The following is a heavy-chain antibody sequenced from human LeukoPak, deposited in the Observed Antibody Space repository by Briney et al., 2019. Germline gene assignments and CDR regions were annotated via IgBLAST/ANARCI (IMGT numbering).Heavy chain of an antibody. CDR3: AKDCYYDSSGYGFDY. J-gene: IGHJ4*02. D-gene: IGHD3-22*01. Sequence: GGSLRLSCAASGFTFSSYAMSWVRQAPGKGLEWVSAISGSGGSTYYADSVKGRFTISRDNSKNTLYLQMNSLRAEDTAVYYCAKDCYYDSSGYGFDYWGQGTLVTVSS. V-gene: IGHV3-23*01. CDR1: GFTFSSYA. CDR2: ISGSGGST.